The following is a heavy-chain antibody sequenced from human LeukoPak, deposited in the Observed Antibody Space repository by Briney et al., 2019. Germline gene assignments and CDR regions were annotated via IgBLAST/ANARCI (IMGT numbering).Heavy chain of an antibody. D-gene: IGHD4-17*01. CDR2: IYYSGST. J-gene: IGHJ4*02. CDR3: ARLRSRGMGFDY. V-gene: IGHV4-59*01. Sequence: SETLSLTCTVSGGSLSSYYWSWIRQPPGKGLEWIGYIYYSGSTNYNPSLKSRVTISVDTSKNQFSLKLSSVTAADTAVYYCARLRSRGMGFDYWGQGTLVTVSS. CDR1: GGSLSSYY.